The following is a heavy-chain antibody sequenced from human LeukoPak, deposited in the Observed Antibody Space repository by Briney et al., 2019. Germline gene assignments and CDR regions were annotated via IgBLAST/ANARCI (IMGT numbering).Heavy chain of an antibody. D-gene: IGHD2-15*01. CDR1: RFTFSGYS. CDR3: AKLAATNLNNFDH. V-gene: IGHV3-21*04. CDR2: ISGSGSSI. J-gene: IGHJ4*02. Sequence: GGSLRLSCAASRFTFSGYSMNWVRQAPGKGLEWVSSISGSGSSIYYADSVKGRFTISRDNSKNSLYLQMNSLRTEDTALYYCAKLAATNLNNFDHWGQGTLVTVSS.